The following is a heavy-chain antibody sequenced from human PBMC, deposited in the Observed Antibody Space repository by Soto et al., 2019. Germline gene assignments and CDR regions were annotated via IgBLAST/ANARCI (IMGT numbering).Heavy chain of an antibody. Sequence: ASVKVSCKASGYTFTIYGISWVRQAPGQGLEWMGWISAYNGNTNYAQKLQGRVTMTTDTSTSTAYMELRSLRSDDTAVYYCARSEIVDTAMVNFDYWGQGTLVTVSS. CDR1: GYTFTIYG. J-gene: IGHJ4*02. V-gene: IGHV1-18*01. D-gene: IGHD5-18*01. CDR3: ARSEIVDTAMVNFDY. CDR2: ISAYNGNT.